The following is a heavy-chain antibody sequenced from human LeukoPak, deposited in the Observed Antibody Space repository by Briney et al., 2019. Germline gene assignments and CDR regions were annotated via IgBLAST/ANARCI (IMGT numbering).Heavy chain of an antibody. D-gene: IGHD6-13*01. CDR1: GYSFTSYW. V-gene: IGHV5-51*01. J-gene: IGHJ4*02. Sequence: AESLQISCKGSGYSFTSYWIGWVRQMPGKGLEWMGIIYPGDSDTRYSPSFQGQVTISADKSISTAYLQWSSLKASDTAMYYCARSGRSIGYSSSWPSRWGQGTLVTVSS. CDR3: ARSGRSIGYSSSWPSR. CDR2: IYPGDSDT.